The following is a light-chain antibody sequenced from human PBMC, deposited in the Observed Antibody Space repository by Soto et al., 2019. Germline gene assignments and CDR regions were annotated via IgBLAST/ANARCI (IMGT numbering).Light chain of an antibody. Sequence: QSVLTQPASVSGSPGQSITISCTGSSSGVVSYLLVSWYQQYPGKAPKLIIYEGGKRPSGVSSRFSGSKSGDTASLTISGLQAEDEADYFCCSYAGSGTFYVFXTGTKLTVL. J-gene: IGLJ1*01. CDR1: SSGVVSYLL. CDR3: CSYAGSGTFYV. CDR2: EGG. V-gene: IGLV2-23*01.